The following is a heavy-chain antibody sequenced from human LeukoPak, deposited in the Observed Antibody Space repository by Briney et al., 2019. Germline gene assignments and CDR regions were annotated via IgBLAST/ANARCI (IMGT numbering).Heavy chain of an antibody. Sequence: GGSLRLSCAASGFTFSNYWMSWVRQAPGKGLEWVANIKQDRSEKYYVDSVKGRFTISRDNAKNSLYLQMNSLRADDTAVYYCARDGMGVIKAFDIWGQGTMVTVST. D-gene: IGHD3-10*01. CDR2: IKQDRSEK. CDR3: ARDGMGVIKAFDI. V-gene: IGHV3-7*05. J-gene: IGHJ3*02. CDR1: GFTFSNYW.